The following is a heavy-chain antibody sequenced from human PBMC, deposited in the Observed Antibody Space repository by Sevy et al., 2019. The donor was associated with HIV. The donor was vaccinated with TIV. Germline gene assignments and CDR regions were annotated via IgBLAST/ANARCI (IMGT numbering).Heavy chain of an antibody. CDR2: SSGSGDYI. Sequence: GGSLRLSCSASGFIFSSYTMIWVRQAAGRGLEWVASSSGSGDYIHYADSLKGRFTMSRDNAKNLLYLQMNSLRADDTAVYYCARDHGYCSGGSCYSGGYWGQGTLVTVSS. CDR1: GFIFSSYT. J-gene: IGHJ4*02. CDR3: ARDHGYCSGGSCYSGGY. D-gene: IGHD2-15*01. V-gene: IGHV3-21*01.